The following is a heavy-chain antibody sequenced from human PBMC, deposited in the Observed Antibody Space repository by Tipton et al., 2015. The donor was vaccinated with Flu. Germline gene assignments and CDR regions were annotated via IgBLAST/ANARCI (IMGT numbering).Heavy chain of an antibody. Sequence: QLVQSGAEVKKPGASVKVSCKASGYTFTSYYMHWVRQAPGQGLEWMGIINPSGGSTSYAQKFQGRVTMTRNTSISTAYMELSSLRSEDTAVYYCAIYHYYDSSGDAFDIWGQGTMVTVSS. J-gene: IGHJ3*02. V-gene: IGHV1-46*01. CDR3: AIYHYYDSSGDAFDI. CDR2: INPSGGST. CDR1: GYTFTSYY. D-gene: IGHD3-22*01.